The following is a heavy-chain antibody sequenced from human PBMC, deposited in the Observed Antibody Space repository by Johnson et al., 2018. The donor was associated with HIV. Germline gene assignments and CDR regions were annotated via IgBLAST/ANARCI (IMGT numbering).Heavy chain of an antibody. CDR2: LGGSGANT. V-gene: IGHV3-23*04. J-gene: IGHJ3*02. D-gene: IGHD3-10*01. CDR3: ARWVMVRGREGFDM. CDR1: GITFSSYA. Sequence: VQLAESGGGLEQPVGSLRLSCAASGITFSSYAMSWVCQAPGTVLEWVSSLGGSGANTYYADSVKGRLTISRDNSKNTLYLQMNSLRAEDTAVYYCARWVMVRGREGFDMWGQGTMVTVSS.